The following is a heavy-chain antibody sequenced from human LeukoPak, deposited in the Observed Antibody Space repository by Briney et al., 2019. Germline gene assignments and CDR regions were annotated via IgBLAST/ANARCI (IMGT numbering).Heavy chain of an antibody. CDR1: GFTFSSYA. V-gene: IGHV3-23*01. J-gene: IGHJ3*02. CDR2: ISGSGGST. D-gene: IGHD2-2*01. CDR3: AKEMYQPHAFDI. Sequence: GGSLRLSCAAYGFTFSSYAMSWVRQAPGKGLKWVSAISGSGGSTYYADSVKGRFTISRDNSKNTLYLQMNSLRAEDTAVYYCAKEMYQPHAFDIWGQGTMVTVSS.